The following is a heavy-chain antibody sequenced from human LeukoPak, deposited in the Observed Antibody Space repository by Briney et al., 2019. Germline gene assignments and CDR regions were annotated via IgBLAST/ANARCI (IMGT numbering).Heavy chain of an antibody. CDR2: IYPGDSDT. Sequence: GESLKISCKGSGYSFTSYWSGWVRQMPGKGLEWMGIIYPGDSDTRYSPSFQGQVTISADKSISTAYLQWSSLKASDTAMYYCARNNNWGSRGFYYYMDVWGKGTTLTVSS. CDR1: GYSFTSYW. J-gene: IGHJ6*03. V-gene: IGHV5-51*01. CDR3: ARNNNWGSRGFYYYMDV. D-gene: IGHD7-27*01.